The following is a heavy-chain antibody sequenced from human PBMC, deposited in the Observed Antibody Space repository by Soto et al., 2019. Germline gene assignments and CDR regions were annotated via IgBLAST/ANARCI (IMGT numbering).Heavy chain of an antibody. CDR1: GGYISSGGYY. V-gene: IGHV4-31*03. J-gene: IGHJ4*02. D-gene: IGHD5-18*01. CDR3: SRCVETAMGLGY. CDR2: IYYSGST. Sequence: QVQLQESGPGLVKPSQTLSLTCTVSGGYISSGGYYWSWIRQHPGKGLEWIGYIYYSGSTYYNPSLKRRVNLSVDRSKNQFSLKLSAVTAVDTAVYYCSRCVETAMGLGYWGQGTLVTGSS.